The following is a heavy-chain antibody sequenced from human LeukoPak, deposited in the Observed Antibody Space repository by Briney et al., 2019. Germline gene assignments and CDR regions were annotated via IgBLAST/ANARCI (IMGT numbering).Heavy chain of an antibody. Sequence: SVKVSCKASGGTFSSYAISWVRQAPGQGLEWMGGIIPIFGTANYAQKFQGRVTITADESTSTAYMELSSLRSEDMAVYYCARDRLRIKAFDIWGQGTMVTVSS. CDR1: GGTFSSYA. D-gene: IGHD5/OR15-5a*01. CDR3: ARDRLRIKAFDI. CDR2: IIPIFGTA. J-gene: IGHJ3*02. V-gene: IGHV1-69*13.